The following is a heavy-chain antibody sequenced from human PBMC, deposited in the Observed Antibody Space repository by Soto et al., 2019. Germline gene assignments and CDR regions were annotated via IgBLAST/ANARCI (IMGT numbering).Heavy chain of an antibody. J-gene: IGHJ4*02. CDR1: GFTFDDYA. CDR3: AKKRNIAVAGTDPGGGGPYFDY. V-gene: IGHV3-9*01. Sequence: EVQLVESGGGLVQPGRSLRLSCAASGFTFDDYAMHWVRQAPGKGLEWVSGISWNSGSIGYADSVKGRFTISRDNAQNSLYLQMNSLGAEDTALYYCAKKRNIAVAGTDPGGGGPYFDYWGQGTLVTVSS. D-gene: IGHD6-19*01. CDR2: ISWNSGSI.